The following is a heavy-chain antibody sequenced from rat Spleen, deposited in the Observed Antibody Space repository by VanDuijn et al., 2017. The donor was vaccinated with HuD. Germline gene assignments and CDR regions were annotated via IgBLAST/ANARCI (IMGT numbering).Heavy chain of an antibody. CDR1: GFTFNTYW. Sequence: EVQLVESGGGLVQPGWSLKLSCVASGFTFNTYWMTWIRQAPGKGLEWVASITNAAGRTYYPDSVQGRFTISRDNAKSTLYLQMNSLRSEDTATYYCTGPFDYWGQGVMVTVSS. V-gene: IGHV5-31*01. CDR3: TGPFDY. CDR2: ITNAAGRT. J-gene: IGHJ2*01.